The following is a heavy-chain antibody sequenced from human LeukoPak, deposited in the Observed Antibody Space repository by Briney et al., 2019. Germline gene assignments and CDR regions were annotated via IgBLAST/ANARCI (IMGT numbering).Heavy chain of an antibody. V-gene: IGHV3-23*01. J-gene: IGHJ4*01. Sequence: GGSLRLSCAASGLIFGNYAMTWVRQAPAKGLEWVSTISTSGGSTHYADSVKGRFTISRDNSKNTLFLQMNSLRAEDTAVYYCAEWGVAGSRRRYFGPFDSGGPGTLVTVSS. CDR2: ISTSGGST. CDR3: AEWGVAGSRRRYFGPFDS. D-gene: IGHD6-19*01. CDR1: GLIFGNYA.